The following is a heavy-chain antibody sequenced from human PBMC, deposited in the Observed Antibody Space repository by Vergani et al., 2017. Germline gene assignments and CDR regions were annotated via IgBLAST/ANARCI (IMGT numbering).Heavy chain of an antibody. CDR2: ISGSGGST. CDR1: GFTFSSYA. J-gene: IGHJ6*03. D-gene: IGHD3-3*01. V-gene: IGHV3-23*01. CDR3: ARVLQQNWRAYMDV. Sequence: EVQLLESGGGLVQPGGSLRLSCAASGFTFSSYAMSWVRQAPGKGLEWVSAISGSGGSTYYADSVKGRFTISRDNSKNTLYLQMNSLRAEDTAVYYCARVLQQNWRAYMDVWGKGTTVTVSS.